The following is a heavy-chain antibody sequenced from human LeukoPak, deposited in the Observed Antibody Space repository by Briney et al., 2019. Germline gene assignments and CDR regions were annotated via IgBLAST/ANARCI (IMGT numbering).Heavy chain of an antibody. J-gene: IGHJ5*02. D-gene: IGHD3-16*02. V-gene: IGHV3-23*01. Sequence: GGSLRLSCAASGFTFSSYAMSWVRQAPGKGLEWVSAISGSGGSTYYADSVKGRFTISRDNSKNTLYLQMNSLRAEDTAVYYCARLRLGELSVGLNWFDPWGQGTLVTVSS. CDR2: ISGSGGST. CDR3: ARLRLGELSVGLNWFDP. CDR1: GFTFSSYA.